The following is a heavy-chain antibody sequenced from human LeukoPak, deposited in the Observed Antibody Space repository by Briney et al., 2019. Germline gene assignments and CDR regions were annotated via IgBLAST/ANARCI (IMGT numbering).Heavy chain of an antibody. V-gene: IGHV4-34*01. D-gene: IGHD5-18*01. CDR3: ARDYSYGYFRYFDL. Sequence: PSETLSLTCAVYGGSFSGYYWSWIRQPPGKGLEWIGEINHSGSTNYNPSLKSRVTILVDKSKNQFSLKLSSVTAADTAVYYCARDYSYGYFRYFDLWGRGTLVTVSS. J-gene: IGHJ2*01. CDR2: INHSGST. CDR1: GGSFSGYY.